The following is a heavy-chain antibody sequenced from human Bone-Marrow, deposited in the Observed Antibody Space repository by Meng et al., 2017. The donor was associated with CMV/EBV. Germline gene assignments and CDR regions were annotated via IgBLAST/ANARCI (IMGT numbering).Heavy chain of an antibody. V-gene: IGHV3-7*01. CDR1: GFTFSSYW. D-gene: IGHD3-3*01. CDR3: ARVRVTIFPSPHYYGMDV. CDR2: IKQDGSEK. Sequence: GESLKISCAASGFTFSSYWMSWVRQAPGKGLEWVANIKQDGSEKYYVDSVKGRFTISRDNAKNSLYLQMNSPRAEDTAVYYCARVRVTIFPSPHYYGMDVWGQGTTVTVSS. J-gene: IGHJ6*02.